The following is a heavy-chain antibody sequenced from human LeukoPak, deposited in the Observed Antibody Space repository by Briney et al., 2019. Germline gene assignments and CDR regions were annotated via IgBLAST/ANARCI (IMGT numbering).Heavy chain of an antibody. V-gene: IGHV1-24*01. CDR3: ATKYSYQYSSSWTLDY. Sequence: ASVTVSCKVSGYTLTELSMHWVRQAPGKGREGMGGFNPEDGETIYAQKFQGRVTMTEDTSTDTAYMELSSLRSEDTAVYYCATKYSYQYSSSWTLDYWGQGTLVTVSS. CDR2: FNPEDGET. D-gene: IGHD6-13*01. J-gene: IGHJ4*02. CDR1: GYTLTELS.